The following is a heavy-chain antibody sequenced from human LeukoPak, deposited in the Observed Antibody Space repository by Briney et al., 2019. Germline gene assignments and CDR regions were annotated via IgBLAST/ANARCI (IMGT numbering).Heavy chain of an antibody. V-gene: IGHV3-53*01. D-gene: IGHD6-19*01. CDR3: ATMFSSGWDYFDY. J-gene: IGHJ4*02. Sequence: PGGSLRLSCAASGFTVSSNYMSWVRQAPGKGLEWVSVIYSGGSTYYADSVKGRFTISRDNSKNTLYLQMNSLRAEDTAVYYCATMFSSGWDYFDYWGQGTLVTVSS. CDR1: GFTVSSNY. CDR2: IYSGGST.